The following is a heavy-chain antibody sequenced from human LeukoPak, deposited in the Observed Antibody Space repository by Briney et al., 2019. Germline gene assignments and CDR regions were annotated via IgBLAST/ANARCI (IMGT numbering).Heavy chain of an antibody. V-gene: IGHV4-59*11. CDR3: ASGASSPTDY. CDR1: GGSISSHY. J-gene: IGHJ4*02. Sequence: SETLSLTCTISGGSISSHYWSWIRQPPGKGLEWIGYMYYSGSTNYNPSRKSRVTISVDTSKNQFSLKLSSVTAADTAVYYCASGASSPTDYWGQGTLVTVSS. D-gene: IGHD6-13*01. CDR2: MYYSGST.